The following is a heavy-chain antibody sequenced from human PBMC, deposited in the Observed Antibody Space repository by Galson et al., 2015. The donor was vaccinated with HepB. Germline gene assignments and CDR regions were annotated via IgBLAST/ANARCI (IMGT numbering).Heavy chain of an antibody. CDR3: AREGGVGPPQYYYYGMDV. V-gene: IGHV3-11*05. Sequence: SLRLSCAASGFTFSDYYMSWIRQAPGKGLEWVSYISSSSSYTNYADSVKGRFTISRDNAKNSLYLQMNSLRAEDTAVYYCAREGGVGPPQYYYYGMDVWGQGTTVTVSS. CDR1: GFTFSDYY. D-gene: IGHD1-26*01. J-gene: IGHJ6*02. CDR2: ISSSSSYT.